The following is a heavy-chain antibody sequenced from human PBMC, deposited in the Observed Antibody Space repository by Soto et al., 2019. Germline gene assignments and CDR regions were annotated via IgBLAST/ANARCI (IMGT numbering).Heavy chain of an antibody. CDR2: IYHTGSN. CDR1: GGSISSNNYY. D-gene: IGHD3-22*01. Sequence: SETLSLTCTVSGGSISSNNYYWGWIRQPPGKGLEWIGSIYHTGSNYYNPSLKSRVTISVDTSKNQFSLKLNSVTAADTAVYYCARHVYDSSGYDAFDIWDQGTMVT. V-gene: IGHV4-39*01. CDR3: ARHVYDSSGYDAFDI. J-gene: IGHJ3*02.